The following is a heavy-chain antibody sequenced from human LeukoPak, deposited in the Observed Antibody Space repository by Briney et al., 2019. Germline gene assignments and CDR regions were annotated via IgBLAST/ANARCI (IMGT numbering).Heavy chain of an antibody. V-gene: IGHV3-7*01. CDR2: IKYDESEK. J-gene: IGHJ4*02. D-gene: IGHD5-24*01. Sequence: GGSPRLSCATSGFFFNSYWMTWVRQAPGKGLEWVANIKYDESEKYLVESVKGRFTISRDNAQNSLFLQMDSLRVEDTAVYYCVRGRDGSYWGRGTQVTVSS. CDR3: VRGRDGSY. CDR1: GFFFNSYW.